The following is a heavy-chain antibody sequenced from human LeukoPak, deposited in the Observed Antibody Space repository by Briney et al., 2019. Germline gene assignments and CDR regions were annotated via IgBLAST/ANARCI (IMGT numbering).Heavy chain of an antibody. J-gene: IGHJ4*02. CDR2: ISAYNGNT. CDR1: GYTFTSYG. Sequence: ASVKVSCKASGYTFTSYGISWVRQAPGQGLEWMGWISAYNGNTNYAQKLQGRVTMTTDTSTSTAYMELRSLRSDDTAVYYCAREGRYCTNGVCYTSHLDYWGQGTLVTVSS. CDR3: AREGRYCTNGVCYTSHLDY. V-gene: IGHV1-18*01. D-gene: IGHD2-8*01.